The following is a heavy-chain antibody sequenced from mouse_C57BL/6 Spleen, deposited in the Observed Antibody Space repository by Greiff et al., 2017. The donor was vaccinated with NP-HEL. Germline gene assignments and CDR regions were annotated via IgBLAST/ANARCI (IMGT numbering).Heavy chain of an antibody. V-gene: IGHV5-17*01. J-gene: IGHJ3*01. D-gene: IGHD2-3*01. CDR2: ISSGSSTI. Sequence: EVQLVESGGGLVKPGGSLKLSCAASGFTFSDYGMHWVRQAPEKGLEWVAYISSGSSTIYYADTVKGRFTLSRDNAKNTLFLQMTSLRSEDTAMYYCARDDGYYWFAYWGQGTLVTVSA. CDR3: ARDDGYYWFAY. CDR1: GFTFSDYG.